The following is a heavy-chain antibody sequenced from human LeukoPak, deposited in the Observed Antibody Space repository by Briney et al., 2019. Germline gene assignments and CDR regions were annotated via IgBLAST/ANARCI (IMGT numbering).Heavy chain of an antibody. CDR2: SYYSGST. Sequence: PSETLSLTCTVSGGSISSYQWSWIRQPPGKGLEWIGYSYYSGSTNYNPSLKSRVTISVDTSKNQFSLKLSSVTAADTAVYYCARVRSDSSGYYYVYDAFDIWGQGTMVTVSS. CDR1: GGSISSYQ. J-gene: IGHJ3*02. V-gene: IGHV4-59*01. D-gene: IGHD3-22*01. CDR3: ARVRSDSSGYYYVYDAFDI.